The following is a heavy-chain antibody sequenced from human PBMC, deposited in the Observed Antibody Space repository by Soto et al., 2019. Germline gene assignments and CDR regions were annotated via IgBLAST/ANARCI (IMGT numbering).Heavy chain of an antibody. CDR1: GGSISSGGYY. V-gene: IGHV4-31*03. D-gene: IGHD5-12*01. J-gene: IGHJ4*02. CDR2: IYHSGST. CDR3: ARSNGYDKYFDY. Sequence: SETLSLTCTVSGGSISSGGYYWSWIRQHPGKGLEWIGYIYHSGSTYYNPSLKSRVTISVDTSKNQFSLKLSSVTAADTAVYYCARSNGYDKYFDYWGQGTLVTVSS.